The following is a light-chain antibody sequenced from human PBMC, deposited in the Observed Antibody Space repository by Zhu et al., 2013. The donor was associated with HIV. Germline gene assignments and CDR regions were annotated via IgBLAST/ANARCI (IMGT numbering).Light chain of an antibody. V-gene: IGKV3-20*01. CDR1: QSVSSSY. J-gene: IGKJ2*02. Sequence: EIVLTQSPGTLSLSPGERATLSCRASQSVSSSYLAWYQQKPGQAPRLLIYDASIRATGIADRFSGSGYETDFTLTITRLEPEDFAVYYCQQYGGSPRTFGQGTNLEIK. CDR3: QQYGGSPRT. CDR2: DAS.